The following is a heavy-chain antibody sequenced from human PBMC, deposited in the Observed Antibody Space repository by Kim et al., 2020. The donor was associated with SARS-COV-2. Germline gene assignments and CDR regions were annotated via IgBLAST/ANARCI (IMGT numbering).Heavy chain of an antibody. Sequence: ASVKVSCKASGYSFTSYAMHWVRQAPGQRLEWMGWVNAGNGNTKSSQKFQGRVTITRDTSASTAYMELSSLTSEDTAVYYCARDRVAAAGSGYRYYYYYGMDVWGQGTTVTVSS. J-gene: IGHJ6*02. CDR2: VNAGNGNT. CDR1: GYSFTSYA. D-gene: IGHD6-13*01. CDR3: ARDRVAAAGSGYRYYYYYGMDV. V-gene: IGHV1-3*01.